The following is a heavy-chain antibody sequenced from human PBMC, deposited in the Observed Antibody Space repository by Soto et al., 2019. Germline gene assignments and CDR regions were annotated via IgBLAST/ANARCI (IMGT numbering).Heavy chain of an antibody. J-gene: IGHJ6*02. CDR1: GFTFSSYA. D-gene: IGHD3-3*01. V-gene: IGHV3-30-3*01. CDR2: ISYDGSNK. Sequence: PGGSLRLSRAASGFTFSSYAMHWVRQAPGKGLEWVAVISYDGSNKYYADSVKGRFTISRDNSKNTLYLQMNSLRAEDTAVYYCARDRGYDFWSGLDYYYYGMDVWGQGTTVTVSS. CDR3: ARDRGYDFWSGLDYYYYGMDV.